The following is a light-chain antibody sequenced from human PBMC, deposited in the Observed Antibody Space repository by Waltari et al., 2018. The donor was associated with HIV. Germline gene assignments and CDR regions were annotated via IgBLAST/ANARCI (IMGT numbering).Light chain of an antibody. CDR3: QHYNNLPRT. Sequence: EIVMTQSPATLSVSPGERATLSCRASQSVTSILAWYQQKPGQAPRLLISGSSIRATGIPARFSGRGSGTEFTLTISSLQSEDFAFYYCQHYNNLPRTFGQGTKVEIK. V-gene: IGKV3-15*01. CDR2: GSS. J-gene: IGKJ1*01. CDR1: QSVTSI.